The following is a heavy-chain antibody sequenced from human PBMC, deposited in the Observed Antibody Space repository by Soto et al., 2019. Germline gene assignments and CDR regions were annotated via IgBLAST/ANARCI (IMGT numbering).Heavy chain of an antibody. CDR2: ISRGSSTI. V-gene: IGHV3-48*01. D-gene: IGHD5-18*01. J-gene: IGHJ4*02. Sequence: GGSLRLSCAASGITFSSFSMNWVRQAPGKGLGWVSYISRGSSTIYYADSVKGRFTISRDNAKNSLYLQMNSLRAEDTSVYYCARDLGGYSDGFDDYWGQGSLVTVSS. CDR1: GITFSSFS. CDR3: ARDLGGYSDGFDDY.